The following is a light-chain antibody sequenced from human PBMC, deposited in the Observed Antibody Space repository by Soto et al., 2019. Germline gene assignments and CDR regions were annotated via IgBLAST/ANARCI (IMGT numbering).Light chain of an antibody. Sequence: EIVLTQSPATLSLSPGERATLSGRASQSVRNYLAWYQQKPGQAPRLLIYDASNRATGIPARFSGSGSGTDFTLTISGLEPEDFAVYYCQHRYSWPRTFGQGTMVEIK. CDR3: QHRYSWPRT. J-gene: IGKJ1*01. CDR1: QSVRNY. CDR2: DAS. V-gene: IGKV3-11*01.